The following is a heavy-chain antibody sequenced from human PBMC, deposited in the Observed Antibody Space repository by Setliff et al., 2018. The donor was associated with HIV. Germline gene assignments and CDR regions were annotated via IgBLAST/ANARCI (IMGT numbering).Heavy chain of an antibody. V-gene: IGHV2-5*02. J-gene: IGHJ4*02. CDR2: IYWDDDK. Sequence: SGPTLVNPTQTLTLTCTFSGFSLTTSGVGVGWIRQSPGEAPEWLVLIYWDDDKRYSPSLKSRLTITKDTSKNQVVLTMTNMDPVDTATYYCAHISRVAYVNIKYYFDYWGQGTLVTVSS. D-gene: IGHD2-2*01. CDR1: GFSLTTSGVG. CDR3: AHISRVAYVNIKYYFDY.